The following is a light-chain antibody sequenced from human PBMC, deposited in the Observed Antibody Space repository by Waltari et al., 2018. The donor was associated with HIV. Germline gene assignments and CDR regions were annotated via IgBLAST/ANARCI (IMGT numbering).Light chain of an antibody. J-gene: IGKJ2*01. Sequence: DIVMTQSPDSLAVSLGERATINCKSSQNVLYSSNNKNYLAWYQHKAGQPPKLLIYWASTRESGVPDRFSGSGSGTDFTLTISSLQAEDVAVYYCQQYYGTPYTFGQGTNLEI. V-gene: IGKV4-1*01. CDR2: WAS. CDR1: QNVLYSSNNKNY. CDR3: QQYYGTPYT.